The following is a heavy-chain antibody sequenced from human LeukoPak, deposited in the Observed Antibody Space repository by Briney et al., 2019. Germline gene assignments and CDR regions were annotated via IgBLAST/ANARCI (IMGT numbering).Heavy chain of an antibody. J-gene: IGHJ4*02. CDR1: GGSFSAYY. Sequence: PSETLSLTCAVYGGSFSAYYWSWIRQPPGKGLEWIGEINHSGSTNYNPSLKSRVTISVDTSKNQFSLKLSSVTAADTAVYYCARTGYYDSSGLPKYWGQGTLVTVSS. CDR3: ARTGYYDSSGLPKY. CDR2: INHSGST. V-gene: IGHV4-34*01. D-gene: IGHD3-22*01.